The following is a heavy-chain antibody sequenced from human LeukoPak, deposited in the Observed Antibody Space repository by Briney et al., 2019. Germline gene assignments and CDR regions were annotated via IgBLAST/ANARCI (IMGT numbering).Heavy chain of an antibody. D-gene: IGHD6-13*01. Sequence: PGGSLRLSCAASGFTFSSYAMSWVRQAPGKGLEWVSAISGSGDSTFYADSVKGRFTISRDNSKNTLYLQMNSLRAEDTAVYYCAKDQPLGTYYYMDVWGKGTTVTVSS. CDR3: AKDQPLGTYYYMDV. V-gene: IGHV3-23*01. J-gene: IGHJ6*03. CDR2: ISGSGDST. CDR1: GFTFSSYA.